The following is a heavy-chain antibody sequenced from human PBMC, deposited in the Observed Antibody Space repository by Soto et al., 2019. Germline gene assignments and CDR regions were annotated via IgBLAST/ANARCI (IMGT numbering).Heavy chain of an antibody. D-gene: IGHD3-10*01. J-gene: IGHJ6*02. CDR3: ARGPVLQWPDYYYYGMDV. Sequence: GRSLRLSCAASGFTFSSYWMHWVRQAPGKGLVWVSRINSDGSSTSYADSVKGRFTISRDNAKNTLYLQMNSLRAEDTAVYYCARGPVLQWPDYYYYGMDVWGQGTTVTVSS. CDR1: GFTFSSYW. V-gene: IGHV3-74*01. CDR2: INSDGSST.